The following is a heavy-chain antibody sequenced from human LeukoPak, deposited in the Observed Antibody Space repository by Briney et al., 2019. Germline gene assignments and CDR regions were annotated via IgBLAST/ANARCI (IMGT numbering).Heavy chain of an antibody. V-gene: IGHV1-2*04. D-gene: IGHD2-2*01. CDR2: INPNSGGT. CDR1: GYTFTGYY. CDR3: ARGYCSSTSCYGVTPFDY. Sequence: GASVKVSCKASGYTFTGYYMHWVRQAPGQGLEWMGWINPNSGGTNYAQKFQGWVTMTRDTYISTAYMELSRLRSDDTAVYYCARGYCSSTSCYGVTPFDYWGQGTLVTVSS. J-gene: IGHJ4*02.